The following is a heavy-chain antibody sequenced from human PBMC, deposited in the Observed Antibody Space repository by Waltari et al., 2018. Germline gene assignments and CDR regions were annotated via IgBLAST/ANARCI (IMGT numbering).Heavy chain of an antibody. CDR1: GGSISSSNW. CDR2: IYHSGST. CDR3: ARDGLREGAFDI. V-gene: IGHV4-4*02. J-gene: IGHJ3*02. Sequence: QVQLQESVPGLVKPSGTLSLTCAVSGGSISSSNWLSWVRQPPGKGLAWIGEIYHSGSTNDNPSLKSRVTISVDKSKNQFSLKLSSVTAADTAVYYCARDGLREGAFDIWGQGTMVTVSS. D-gene: IGHD1-26*01.